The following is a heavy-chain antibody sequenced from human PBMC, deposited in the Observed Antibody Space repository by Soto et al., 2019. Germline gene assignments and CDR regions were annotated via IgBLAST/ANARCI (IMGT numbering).Heavy chain of an antibody. D-gene: IGHD6-19*01. V-gene: IGHV3-21*04. Sequence: EVQLLESGGGLVRPGGSLTLSCAVSGFTFTNYGINWVRQAPGKGLEWVSSVSKSDYTYYSESVKGRFTISRDNARNAESLQMDNQRAEDTAVYYGTREDSIIIPAVADFWGQGTLVTVSS. CDR3: TREDSIIIPAVADF. CDR2: VSKSDYT. CDR1: GFTFTNYG. J-gene: IGHJ4*02.